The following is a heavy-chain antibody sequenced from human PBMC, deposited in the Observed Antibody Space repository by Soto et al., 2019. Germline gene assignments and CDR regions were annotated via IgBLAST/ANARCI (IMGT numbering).Heavy chain of an antibody. CDR2: INPNSGGT. J-gene: IGHJ5*02. Sequence: ASLRVSCKDSGYTFTGYHMHWARQGPGQGLEWMGRINPNSGGTNYAQKVQGRVTMTRDTLSSTAYMELIRLRSDDTDVYDCARYPSPGYDPWGQGTLVTVSA. CDR3: ARYPSPGYDP. CDR1: GYTFTGYH. D-gene: IGHD3-22*01. V-gene: IGHV1-2*05.